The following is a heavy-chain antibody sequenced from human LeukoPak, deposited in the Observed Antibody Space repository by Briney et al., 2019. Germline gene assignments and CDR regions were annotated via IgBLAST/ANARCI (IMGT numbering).Heavy chain of an antibody. CDR3: ARDCSGSSCYWIH. CDR2: ISAYNGNT. CDR1: GYTFSSYG. D-gene: IGHD2-15*01. V-gene: IGHV1-18*01. Sequence: ASVKVSCKASGYTFSSYGISWVRQAPGQGLEWLGYISAYNGNTNYAQKVQGRITMTTDTSTSTAYMEMRSLRSDDTAVCCCARDCSGSSCYWIHWGQGTLVTVSS. J-gene: IGHJ4*02.